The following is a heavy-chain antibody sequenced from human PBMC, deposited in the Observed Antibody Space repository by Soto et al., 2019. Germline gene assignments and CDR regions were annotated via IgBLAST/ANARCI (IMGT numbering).Heavy chain of an antibody. Sequence: SGPTLVNPTQALTLTCTFSGFSLSTSGMCVSWIRQPPGKALEWLARIDWDDDKYYRTSLKTRLTISKDTSKNQVVLTMTNMDPVDTATYYCARIRLGQYYFYYWGQGTLVTVSS. V-gene: IGHV2-70*11. CDR1: GFSLSTSGMC. J-gene: IGHJ4*02. D-gene: IGHD3-10*01. CDR2: IDWDDDK. CDR3: ARIRLGQYYFYY.